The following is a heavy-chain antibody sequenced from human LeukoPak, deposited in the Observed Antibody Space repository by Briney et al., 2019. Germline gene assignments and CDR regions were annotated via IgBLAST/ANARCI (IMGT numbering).Heavy chain of an antibody. Sequence: PGGSLRLSCAASGFTFSSYWMSWVRQAPGKGLEWVAYIKQDGSEKYYVDSVKGRFTISRDNAKNSLYLQMNSLRAEDTAVYYCASYLSAYYYDSSGYYSDYWGQGTLVTVSS. CDR2: IKQDGSEK. CDR3: ASYLSAYYYDSSGYYSDY. V-gene: IGHV3-7*01. J-gene: IGHJ4*02. D-gene: IGHD3-22*01. CDR1: GFTFSSYW.